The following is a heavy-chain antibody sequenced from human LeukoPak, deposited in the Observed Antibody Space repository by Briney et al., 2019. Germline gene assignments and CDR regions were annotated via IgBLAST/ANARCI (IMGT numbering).Heavy chain of an antibody. CDR2: ISDSGTST. D-gene: IGHD3-10*01. Sequence: PGGSLRLSCAASGFTFRNYAMSWVRQAPGKGLEWVSTISDSGTSTYNADSVKGRLTISRDNSKNALFLQMDGLRAEDTATYYCAKLPYSDYGSGRPPFMDVWGQGTTVAVSS. CDR3: AKLPYSDYGSGRPPFMDV. J-gene: IGHJ6*02. CDR1: GFTFRNYA. V-gene: IGHV3-23*01.